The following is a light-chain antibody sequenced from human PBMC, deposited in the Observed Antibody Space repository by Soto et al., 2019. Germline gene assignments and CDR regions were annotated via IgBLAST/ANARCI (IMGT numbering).Light chain of an antibody. V-gene: IGKV1-6*01. CDR2: AAS. CDR1: QAIRND. CDR3: LQDYDLWT. Sequence: AIQMTQSPSSLSASVGDRVTITCRASQAIRNDVSWYQQKPGEAPKLLIYAASSLHSGVPARFSGSGSGTDFTLTSSSLQPEDFASYYCLQDYDLWTFGQGTKVEIK. J-gene: IGKJ1*01.